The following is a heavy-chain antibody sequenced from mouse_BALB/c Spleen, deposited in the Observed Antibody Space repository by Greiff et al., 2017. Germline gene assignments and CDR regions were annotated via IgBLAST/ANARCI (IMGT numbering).Heavy chain of an antibody. CDR1: GYSFTGYY. CDR2: ISCYNGAT. CDR3: AIITTDSYYFDY. V-gene: IGHV1S34*01. J-gene: IGHJ2*01. Sequence: LVKTGASVKISCKASGYSFTGYYMHWVKQSHGRSLEWIGYISCYNGATSYNQKFKGKATFTVDTSSSTAYMQFNSLTSEDSAVYYCAIITTDSYYFDYWGQGTTLTVSS. D-gene: IGHD1-1*01.